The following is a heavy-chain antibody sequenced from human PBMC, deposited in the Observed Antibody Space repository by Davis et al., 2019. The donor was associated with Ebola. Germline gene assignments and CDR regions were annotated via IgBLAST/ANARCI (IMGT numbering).Heavy chain of an antibody. V-gene: IGHV3-30*03. Sequence: GGSLRLSCAASGFTISDNYMSWVRQAPGKGLGWVAGISNDGSSQKYADSVKGRFTISRDNAKNSLYLQMNSLRAEDTAVYYCAREALLYPTGQGTLVTVSS. CDR3: AREALLYP. CDR2: ISNDGSSQ. D-gene: IGHD3-3*02. J-gene: IGHJ5*02. CDR1: GFTISDNY.